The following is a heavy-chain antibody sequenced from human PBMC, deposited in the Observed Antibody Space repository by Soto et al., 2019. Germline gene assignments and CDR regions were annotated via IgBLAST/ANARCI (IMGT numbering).Heavy chain of an antibody. V-gene: IGHV3-23*01. CDR3: AKDRHGDCGGIYY. Sequence: EVQLLESGGGLVQPGGSLRLSCAASGFTFSTYAMIWVRQAPGKGLEWVSVITGSGGSTYYADSVKGRFTISRDTSKNTVFLEKNSPRGEDTAVYYGAKDRHGDCGGIYYWGQGTMVTVSS. CDR1: GFTFSTYA. CDR2: ITGSGGST. J-gene: IGHJ4*02. D-gene: IGHD2-21*02.